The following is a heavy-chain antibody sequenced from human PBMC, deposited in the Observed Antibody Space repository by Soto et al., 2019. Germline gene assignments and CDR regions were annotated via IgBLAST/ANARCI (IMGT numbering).Heavy chain of an antibody. D-gene: IGHD6-13*01. CDR2: IGTAGDT. CDR3: AKSQEIGTHFFDS. J-gene: IGHJ4*02. V-gene: IGHV3-13*01. CDR1: GFTFSGFD. Sequence: LRLSCEASGFTFSGFDMHWVRQPTGKGLEWVSSIGTAGDTYYAVSVKGRFTISRDNAKNSLSLQMNSLRAGDMAVYFCAKSQEIGTHFFDSWGQGTQVTVSS.